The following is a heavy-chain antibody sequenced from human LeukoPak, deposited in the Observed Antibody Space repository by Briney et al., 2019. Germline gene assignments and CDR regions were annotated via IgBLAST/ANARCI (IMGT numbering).Heavy chain of an antibody. D-gene: IGHD6-13*01. Sequence: SETLSLTCTVSGYSISSGYYWGWIRQPPGKGLEWIGSIYHSGSTYYNPSLKSRVTISVDTSKNQFSLILSSVTAADTAVYCCARRPILIYSSSCHKYYSYYMDVWGKGTTVTVSS. CDR2: IYHSGST. CDR1: GYSISSGYY. CDR3: ARRPILIYSSSCHKYYSYYMDV. J-gene: IGHJ6*03. V-gene: IGHV4-38-2*02.